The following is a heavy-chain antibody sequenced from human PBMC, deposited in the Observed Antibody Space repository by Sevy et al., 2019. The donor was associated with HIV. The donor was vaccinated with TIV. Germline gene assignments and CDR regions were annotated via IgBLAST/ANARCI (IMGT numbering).Heavy chain of an antibody. CDR2: IYYSGST. CDR1: GGSISSYY. CDR3: ARDDRRDGDYYYYGMDV. D-gene: IGHD4-17*01. Sequence: SEILSLTCTVSGGSISSYYWSWIRQPPGKGLEWIGYIYYSGSTNYNPSLKSRVTISVDTSKNQSSLKLSSVTAADTALYYSARDDRRDGDYYYYGMDVWGQGTTVTVSS. J-gene: IGHJ6*02. V-gene: IGHV4-59*01.